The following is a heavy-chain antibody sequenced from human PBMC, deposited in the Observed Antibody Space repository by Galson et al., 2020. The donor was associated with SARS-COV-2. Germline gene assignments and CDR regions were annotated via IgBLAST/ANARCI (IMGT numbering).Heavy chain of an antibody. CDR1: GFTFSSYT. CDR3: ARDSGYYGSGSRYFFYYGMDV. Sequence: GGSLRLSCAASGFTFSSYTMHWVRQAPGKGLEWVAGISYDEPDANIKYYADSVKGRFVISRYNSKNTLSLQMNSLRTEDTAIYYCARDSGYYGSGSRYFFYYGMDVWGQGTTVTVSS. CDR2: ISYDEPDANIK. D-gene: IGHD3-10*01. J-gene: IGHJ6*02. V-gene: IGHV3-30*09.